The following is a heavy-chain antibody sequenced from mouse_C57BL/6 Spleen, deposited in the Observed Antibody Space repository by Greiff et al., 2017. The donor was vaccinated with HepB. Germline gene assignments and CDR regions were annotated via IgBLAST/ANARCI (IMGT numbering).Heavy chain of an antibody. D-gene: IGHD2-4*01. J-gene: IGHJ4*01. CDR1: GFSLTSYG. Sequence: VQLVESGPGLVAPSQSLSITCTVSGFSLTSYGVHWVRQPPGKGLEWLVVIWSDGSTTYNSALKSRLSISKDNSKSQVFLKMNSLQTDDTAMYYCARHGDYDYDDAMDYWGQGTSVTVSS. CDR3: ARHGDYDYDDAMDY. V-gene: IGHV2-6-1*01. CDR2: IWSDGST.